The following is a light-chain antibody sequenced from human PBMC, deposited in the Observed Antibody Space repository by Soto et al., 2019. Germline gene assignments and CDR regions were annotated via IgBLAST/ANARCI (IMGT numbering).Light chain of an antibody. CDR1: QSLLHSNGYNY. Sequence: DTEMTQSPVSLSVTPGEPASISCKSSQSLLHSNGYNYLDWYLQKPGQSPQLLIYLGSYRASGVPDRFSGSGSGTDFTLKISRVEAEDVGVYYCMQGLQTWTFGQGTKVEIK. CDR3: MQGLQTWT. V-gene: IGKV2-28*01. J-gene: IGKJ1*01. CDR2: LGS.